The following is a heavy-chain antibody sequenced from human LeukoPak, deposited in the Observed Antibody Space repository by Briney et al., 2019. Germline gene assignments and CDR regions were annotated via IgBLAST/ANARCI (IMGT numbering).Heavy chain of an antibody. CDR3: ARSGTPAMFDY. Sequence: PSETLSLTCTVSGGSISSYYWSWIRQPPGKGLEWIGYTYYSGSTNYNPSLKSRVTISVDTSKNQFSLKLSSVTAADTAVYYCARSGTPAMFDYWGQGTLVTVSS. CDR1: GGSISSYY. J-gene: IGHJ4*02. CDR2: TYYSGST. V-gene: IGHV4-59*01. D-gene: IGHD2-2*01.